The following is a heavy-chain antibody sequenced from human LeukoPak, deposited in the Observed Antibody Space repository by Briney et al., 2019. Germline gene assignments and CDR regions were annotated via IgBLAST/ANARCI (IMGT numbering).Heavy chain of an antibody. V-gene: IGHV4-39*01. Sequence: KTSETLSLTCTVSGGSISNSSYYWGWIRQPPGKGLEWIGSMYYSGSTYYIPSLKSRATISVDTSKNQFSLKLSSVTAADTAVYYCARHGRMGTINPSYWGQGTLVTVSS. J-gene: IGHJ4*02. CDR3: ARHGRMGTINPSY. CDR1: GGSISNSSYY. CDR2: MYYSGST. D-gene: IGHD5-24*01.